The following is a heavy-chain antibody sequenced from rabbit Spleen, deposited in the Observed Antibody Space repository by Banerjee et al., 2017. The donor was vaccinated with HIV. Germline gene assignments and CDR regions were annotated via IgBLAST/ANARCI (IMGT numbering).Heavy chain of an antibody. CDR1: GFTLSSYYM. J-gene: IGHJ4*01. V-gene: IGHV1S21*01. Sequence: EQLKESGGGLVQPGGSLKLSCKASGFTLSSYYMNWVRQAPGKGLEWIGCIYPSGSTWYASWVNGRFTISKTSSTTVDLKMTSLTAADTATYFCARDLAGVIGWNFNLWGPGTLVTVS. D-gene: IGHD4-1*01. CDR3: ARDLAGVIGWNFNL. CDR2: IYPSGST.